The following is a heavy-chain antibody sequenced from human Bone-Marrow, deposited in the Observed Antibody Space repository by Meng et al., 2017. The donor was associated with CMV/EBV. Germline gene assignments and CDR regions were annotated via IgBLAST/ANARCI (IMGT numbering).Heavy chain of an antibody. Sequence: QVEVVQSGPEGEKPGASGKVACKASGYTFTGYYMRGGRQAPGQGLEWMGWINPNSGGTNYAQKFQGRVTMTRDTSISTAYMELSRLRSDDTAVYYCAREGIAVAAAFDYWGQGTLVTVSS. CDR2: INPNSGGT. CDR3: AREGIAVAAAFDY. CDR1: GYTFTGYY. V-gene: IGHV1-2*02. J-gene: IGHJ4*02. D-gene: IGHD6-19*01.